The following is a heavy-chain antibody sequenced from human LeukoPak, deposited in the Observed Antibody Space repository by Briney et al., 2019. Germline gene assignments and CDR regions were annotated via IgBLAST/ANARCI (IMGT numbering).Heavy chain of an antibody. CDR3: ATSLGPLTEY. CDR2: INSGGSGT. V-gene: IGHV3-74*01. D-gene: IGHD7-27*01. CDR1: GFAFSSDW. J-gene: IGHJ4*02. Sequence: GGSLRLSCAASGFAFSSDWMHWVRQTPGKGLVWVSRINSGGSGTSYAASVEGRFTISRDNAKNTLYLQMNSLRVEDTAVYYCATSLGPLTEYWGQGTLVTVSS.